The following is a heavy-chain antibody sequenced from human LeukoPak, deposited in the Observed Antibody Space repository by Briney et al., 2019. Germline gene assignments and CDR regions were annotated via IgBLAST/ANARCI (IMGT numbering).Heavy chain of an antibody. CDR3: ATIRNSYYYYCMDV. CDR2: FDPEDGET. J-gene: IGHJ6*03. Sequence: ASVKVSCKVSGYTLTELSMHSVRQAPGKGLEWLGGFDPEDGETIYAQKFQGRVTMTEDTSTDTAYMELSSLRSEDTAVYYCATIRNSYYYYCMDVWGKGTTVTVSS. V-gene: IGHV1-24*01. D-gene: IGHD4-23*01. CDR1: GYTLTELS.